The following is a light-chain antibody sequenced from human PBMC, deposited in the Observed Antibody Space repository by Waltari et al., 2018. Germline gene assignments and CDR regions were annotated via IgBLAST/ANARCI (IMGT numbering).Light chain of an antibody. Sequence: QSALAQPASVSGSPGQSITISCTGTSSDVGGYTYVPWYQQHPGKAPNLMIYDVSNRPSGVSKRFSGSKSGNTASLTISGLQAEDEADYYCSSYTSSSTLDVVFGGGTKLTVL. CDR3: SSYTSSSTLDVV. V-gene: IGLV2-14*03. CDR2: DVS. J-gene: IGLJ2*01. CDR1: SSDVGGYTY.